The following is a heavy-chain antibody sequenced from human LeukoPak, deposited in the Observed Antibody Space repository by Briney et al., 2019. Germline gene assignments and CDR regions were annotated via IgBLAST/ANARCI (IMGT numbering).Heavy chain of an antibody. Sequence: PGGSLRLSCAASGFTFSDYYMSWIRQAPGKGLEWVSYISSSGSTIYYADSVKGRFTISRDNAKSSLYLQMNSLRAEDTAVYYCARQSYYYDSSGHYVYYFDYWGQGTLVTVSS. J-gene: IGHJ4*02. V-gene: IGHV3-11*01. CDR2: ISSSGSTI. CDR1: GFTFSDYY. D-gene: IGHD3-22*01. CDR3: ARQSYYYDSSGHYVYYFDY.